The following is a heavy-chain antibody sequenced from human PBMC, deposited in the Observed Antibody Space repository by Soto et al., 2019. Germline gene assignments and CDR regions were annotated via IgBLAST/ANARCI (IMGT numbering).Heavy chain of an antibody. V-gene: IGHV3-23*01. D-gene: IGHD2-21*02. CDR1: GFTFSDDT. CDR3: AKGHSVGVTAPDY. Sequence: EVQLLESGGDLVQPGGSLRLSCAASGFTFSDDTMTWVRQAPGKGLDWISRIRGNGAGISYADSVKGQFTISRDNSKNMLYLQMYSLRVEDTALYFCAKGHSVGVTAPDYWGQGTLVIVSS. J-gene: IGHJ4*02. CDR2: IRGNGAGI.